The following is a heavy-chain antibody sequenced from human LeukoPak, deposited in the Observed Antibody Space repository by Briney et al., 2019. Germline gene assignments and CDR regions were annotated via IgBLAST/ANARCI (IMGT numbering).Heavy chain of an antibody. J-gene: IGHJ3*02. CDR1: GGSISSTSYY. Sequence: SETLSLTCTVSGGSISSTSYYWGWIRQPPGKGLEWIGSIYYSGSTYYNPSLKSRVTISVDRSKNQFSLKLSSVTAADTAVYYCARALPDSSGLSLDAFDIWGQGTMVTVSS. CDR2: IYYSGST. D-gene: IGHD3-22*01. V-gene: IGHV4-39*07. CDR3: ARALPDSSGLSLDAFDI.